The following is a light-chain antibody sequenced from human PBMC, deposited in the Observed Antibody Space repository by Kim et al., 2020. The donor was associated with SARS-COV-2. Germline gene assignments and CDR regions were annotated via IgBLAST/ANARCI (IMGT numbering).Light chain of an antibody. CDR1: SSNIGSNY. CDR2: RNN. V-gene: IGLV1-47*01. J-gene: IGLJ1*01. CDR3: AAWDDSLSGYV. Sequence: GQRVTISCSGSSSNIGSNYVYWYQQLPGTAPKLLIYRNNQRPSGVPDRFSGSKSGTSASLAISGLRSEDEADYYCAAWDDSLSGYVFGTGTKVPS.